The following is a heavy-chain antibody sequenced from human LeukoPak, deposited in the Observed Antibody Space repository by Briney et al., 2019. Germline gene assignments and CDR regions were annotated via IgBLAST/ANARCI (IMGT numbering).Heavy chain of an antibody. CDR1: GFTFSSYS. J-gene: IGHJ4*02. CDR3: AKISPYQKYQLLWFGELVGYFDY. Sequence: PGGSLRLSCAASGFTFSSYSMNWVRQAPGKGLEWVSSISSSSSYIYYADSVKGRFTISRDNAKNSLYLQMNSLRAEDTAVYYCAKISPYQKYQLLWFGELVGYFDYWGQGTLVTVSS. V-gene: IGHV3-21*04. CDR2: ISSSSSYI. D-gene: IGHD3-10*01.